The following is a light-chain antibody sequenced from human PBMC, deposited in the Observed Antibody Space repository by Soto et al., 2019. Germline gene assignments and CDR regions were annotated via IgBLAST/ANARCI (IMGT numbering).Light chain of an antibody. CDR2: LSSDGSH. CDR1: SGHSSYA. Sequence: QPVLTQSPSASASLGASVKLTCTLSSGHSSYAIACHQQQPEKGPRYLMKLSSDGSHSKGDGIPDRFSGSSSGAERYLTISSLQSDDEADYYCQTWDTGSRVVFGGGTKLTVL. V-gene: IGLV4-69*01. J-gene: IGLJ2*01. CDR3: QTWDTGSRVV.